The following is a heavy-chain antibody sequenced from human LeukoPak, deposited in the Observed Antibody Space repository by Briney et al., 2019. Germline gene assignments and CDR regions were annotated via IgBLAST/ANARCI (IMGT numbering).Heavy chain of an antibody. J-gene: IGHJ6*03. D-gene: IGHD4-11*01. CDR1: GFIFSDYY. V-gene: IGHV3-11*01. CDR3: ARGRVSSSTWYSTYYYFFYMDF. Sequence: GGSLRLSCAASGFIFSDYYMSWIRQAPGKGLEWVSYISSSGSTMYYTDSVKGRFTISRDNAKDSLYLQMNSLRAEDTAVYYCARGRVSSSTWYSTYYYFFYMDFWGKGTTVTVSS. CDR2: ISSSGSTM.